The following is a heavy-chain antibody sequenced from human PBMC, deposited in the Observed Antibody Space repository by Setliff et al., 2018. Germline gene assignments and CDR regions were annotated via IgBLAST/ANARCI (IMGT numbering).Heavy chain of an antibody. V-gene: IGHV1-69*13. D-gene: IGHD3-10*01. Sequence: SVKVSCKTSGYTFSDYGVSWVRQAPGQGLEWMGGIIPLFGTTKYAQKLQDRITMTADESATTAYMELTSLRSEDTAVYYCFGAGTCSYWGQGTLVTVSS. CDR3: FGAGTCSY. J-gene: IGHJ4*02. CDR2: IIPLFGTT. CDR1: GYTFSDYG.